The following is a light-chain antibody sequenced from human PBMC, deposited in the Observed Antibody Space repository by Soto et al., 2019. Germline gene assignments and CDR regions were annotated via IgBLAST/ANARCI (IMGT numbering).Light chain of an antibody. J-gene: IGLJ2*01. CDR1: SRDVGGYNY. CDR2: EVS. V-gene: IGLV2-8*01. Sequence: QSALTQPPSASGSPGQSVTISCTGTSRDVGGYNYVSWYQQHPGKAPKLMTYEVSKRPSGVPDRFSGSKSGNTDSLTVSGRQAEDEADYYCSSYAGSNKVVFGGGPQLTVL. CDR3: SSYAGSNKVV.